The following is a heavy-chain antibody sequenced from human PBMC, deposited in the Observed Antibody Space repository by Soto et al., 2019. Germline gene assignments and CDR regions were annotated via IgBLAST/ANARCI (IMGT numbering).Heavy chain of an antibody. CDR2: IISIFGTA. J-gene: IGHJ6*02. CDR1: GGTFSSYA. V-gene: IGHV1-69*13. Sequence: GASVKVSCKASGGTFSSYAISWVRQAPGQGLEWMGGIISIFGTANYAQKFQGRVTITVDESTSTAYMELSSLRSEDTAVYYCASRRGFCSSTSCSDYYYYGMDVWGQGTTVTVSS. CDR3: ASRRGFCSSTSCSDYYYYGMDV. D-gene: IGHD2-2*01.